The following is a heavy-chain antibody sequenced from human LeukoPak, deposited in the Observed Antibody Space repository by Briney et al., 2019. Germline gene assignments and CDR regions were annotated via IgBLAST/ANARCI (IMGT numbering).Heavy chain of an antibody. Sequence: SETLSLTCTVSGGSISSYYWSWIRQPPGKGLEWIGYIYYSGSTNYNPSLKSRVTISVDTSKNQFSLILSSVTAADTAVYYCINYDFWSGYFLWGQGTLVTVSS. CDR1: GGSISSYY. J-gene: IGHJ4*02. CDR2: IYYSGST. CDR3: INYDFWSGYFL. V-gene: IGHV4-59*01. D-gene: IGHD3-3*01.